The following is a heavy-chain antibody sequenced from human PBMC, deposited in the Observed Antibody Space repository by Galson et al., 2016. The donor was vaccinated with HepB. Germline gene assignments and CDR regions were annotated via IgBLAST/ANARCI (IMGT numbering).Heavy chain of an antibody. D-gene: IGHD4-17*01. CDR3: SKDMVTTWTAKYFQH. CDR2: IKQDGSEK. CDR1: GFIFSTYW. V-gene: IGHV3-7*03. Sequence: SLRLSCAASGFIFSTYWMSWVRQAPGRGLEWVANIKQDGSEKYYVDSVKGRFTISRDNAKNSLYLQMNSLRAEDTAIYYCSKDMVTTWTAKYFQHWGQGTLVTVSS. J-gene: IGHJ1*01.